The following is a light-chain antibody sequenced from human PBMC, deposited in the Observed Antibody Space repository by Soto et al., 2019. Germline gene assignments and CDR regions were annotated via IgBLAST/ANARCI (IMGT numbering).Light chain of an antibody. V-gene: IGKV3-15*01. CDR2: DAS. CDR3: QQYNTWPPYT. Sequence: EIVMTQSPATLSVSPGDRATLSCRASQSVSSNLAWYQQKPGQAPRLLSYDASTRVTGIPARFSGSGSGTEFTLSISSLQSEDFAVYYCQQYNTWPPYTFGQGTKLEIK. CDR1: QSVSSN. J-gene: IGKJ2*01.